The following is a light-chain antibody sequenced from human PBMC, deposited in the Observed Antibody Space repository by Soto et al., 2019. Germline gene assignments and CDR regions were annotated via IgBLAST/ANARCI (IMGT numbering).Light chain of an antibody. CDR3: SSHTRSSTVI. J-gene: IGLJ2*01. Sequence: QSALTQPASVSGSPGQSITISCTGTSSDVGGYNYVSWYQQHPGKAPKLMIYEVSNRPSGVSNRFSGSKSGNTASLTISGLQAEDEADYYCSSHTRSSTVIFGGGTTLTVL. V-gene: IGLV2-14*01. CDR1: SSDVGGYNY. CDR2: EVS.